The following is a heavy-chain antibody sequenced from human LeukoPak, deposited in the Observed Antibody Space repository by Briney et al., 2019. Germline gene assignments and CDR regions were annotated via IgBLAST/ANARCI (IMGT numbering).Heavy chain of an antibody. J-gene: IGHJ6*03. Sequence: PGGSLRLSCAASGFTFSSYSMNWVRQAPGKGLEWVSYISSSSSTIYYADSVKGRFTISRDNAKNSLYLQMNSLRAEDTAVYYCASHSHCSSTSCYRYYYMDVWGKGTTVTVSS. D-gene: IGHD2-2*01. CDR2: ISSSSSTI. CDR3: ASHSHCSSTSCYRYYYMDV. CDR1: GFTFSSYS. V-gene: IGHV3-48*04.